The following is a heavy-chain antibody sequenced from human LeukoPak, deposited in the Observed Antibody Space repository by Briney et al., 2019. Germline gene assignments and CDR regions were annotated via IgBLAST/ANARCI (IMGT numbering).Heavy chain of an antibody. CDR1: GFNFDDYG. CDR2: INWNGGRI. V-gene: IGHV3-20*04. D-gene: IGHD2-21*02. CDR3: ARPAYCGGNCYYFPDY. J-gene: IGHJ4*02. Sequence: PGGSLRLSCAASGFNFDDYGLSWVRQAPGKGLEWVSGINWNGGRIAYADSVKGRFTISRDNAKNSLYLQMSSLRAEDTALYYCARPAYCGGNCYYFPDYWGQGTLVTVSS.